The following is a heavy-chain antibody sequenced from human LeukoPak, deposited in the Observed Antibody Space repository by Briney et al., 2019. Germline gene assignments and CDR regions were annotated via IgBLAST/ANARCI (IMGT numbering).Heavy chain of an antibody. D-gene: IGHD3-9*01. CDR2: ISYSGST. CDR1: GGSISSYY. V-gene: IGHV4-59*08. CDR3: ARGYDILTGPENWFDP. Sequence: SETLSLTCTVSGGSISSYYWSWIRQPPGEGLEWIGYISYSGSTNYNPSLKSRVTISVDTSKSQFSLKLSSVPAADTGVYYCARGYDILTGPENWFDPWGQGTLVTVST. J-gene: IGHJ5*02.